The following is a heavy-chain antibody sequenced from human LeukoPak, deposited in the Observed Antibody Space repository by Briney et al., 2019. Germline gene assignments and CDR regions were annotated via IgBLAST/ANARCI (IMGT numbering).Heavy chain of an antibody. CDR3: ARPRSSSSPWTFDY. CDR1: GFTFSCYS. Sequence: GGSLRLSCAASGFTFSCYSMNWVRQAPGKGLEWVSSISSSSSYIYYADSVKGRFTISRDNAKNSLYLQMNSLRAEDTAVYYCARPRSSSSPWTFDYWGQGTLVTVSS. CDR2: ISSSSSYI. D-gene: IGHD6-6*01. J-gene: IGHJ4*02. V-gene: IGHV3-21*01.